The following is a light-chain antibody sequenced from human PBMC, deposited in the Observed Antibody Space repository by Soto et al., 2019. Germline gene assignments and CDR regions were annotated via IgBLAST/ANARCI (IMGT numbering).Light chain of an antibody. J-gene: IGLJ2*01. CDR1: SSDVGGYNY. CDR2: EVS. Sequence: QSVLTQPASVSVSPGQSITISCTGTSSDVGGYNYVSWYQQQPGKAPKLMIYEVSNRPSGVSNRFPGSKSGKKASLTISGLQAEYEADYYCSSYTRSSTVVFGGGTKVTVL. CDR3: SSYTRSSTVV. V-gene: IGLV2-14*01.